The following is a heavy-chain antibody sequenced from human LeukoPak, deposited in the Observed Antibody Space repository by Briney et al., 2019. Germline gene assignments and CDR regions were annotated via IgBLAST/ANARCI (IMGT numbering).Heavy chain of an antibody. CDR1: GGSFSGYY. CDR3: ARHRRYCSSTSCYIRYFHH. D-gene: IGHD2-2*02. CDR2: SNHSGST. J-gene: IGHJ1*01. V-gene: IGHV4-34*01. Sequence: SETLSLTCAVYGGSFSGYYWSWIRQPPGKGLEWIGESNHSGSTNYNPSLKSRVTISVDTAKNQFSLKLSPVTAADTAVYYCARHRRYCSSTSCYIRYFHHWGQGTLVTISS.